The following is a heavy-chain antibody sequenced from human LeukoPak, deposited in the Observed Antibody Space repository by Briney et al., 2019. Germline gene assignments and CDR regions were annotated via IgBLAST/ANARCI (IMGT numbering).Heavy chain of an antibody. CDR2: MKEDGREI. CDR1: GSTFSRSY. Sequence: PGGSLRLSCAASGSTFSRSYMGWVRQAPGKGLEWVASMKEDGREIYYVDSVKGRFTISRDNPKNSLYLQMNSLRAEDTAVYYCAKGGATRGRFENWGQGTLVTVSS. D-gene: IGHD1-26*01. V-gene: IGHV3-7*01. CDR3: AKGGATRGRFEN. J-gene: IGHJ4*02.